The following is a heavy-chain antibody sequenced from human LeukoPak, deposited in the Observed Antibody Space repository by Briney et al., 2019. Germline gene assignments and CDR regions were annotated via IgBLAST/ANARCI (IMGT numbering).Heavy chain of an antibody. CDR3: ARSGAARQGRYYFDY. D-gene: IGHD6-6*01. Sequence: PSETLSLTCAVYGGSFSGYYWSWIRQPPGKGLEWIGEINHSGSTNYNPSLKSRVTISVDTSKNQFSLKLSSVTAADTAVYYCARSGAARQGRYYFDYWGQGTLVTVSS. V-gene: IGHV4-34*01. J-gene: IGHJ4*02. CDR1: GGSFSGYY. CDR2: INHSGST.